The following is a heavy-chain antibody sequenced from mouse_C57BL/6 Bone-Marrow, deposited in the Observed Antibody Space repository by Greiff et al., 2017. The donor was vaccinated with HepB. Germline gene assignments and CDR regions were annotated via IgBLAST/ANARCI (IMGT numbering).Heavy chain of an antibody. CDR1: GFTFSDFY. CDR3: ARDALITPEGYYYAMDY. CDR2: SRNKANDYTT. V-gene: IGHV7-1*01. J-gene: IGHJ4*01. Sequence: EVNVVESGGGLVQSGRSLRLSCATSGFTFSDFYMEWVRQAPGKGLEWIAASRNKANDYTTEYSASVKVRFIVSRDTSQSILYLQMNALRAEDTAIYYCARDALITPEGYYYAMDYWGQGTSVTVSS. D-gene: IGHD1-1*01.